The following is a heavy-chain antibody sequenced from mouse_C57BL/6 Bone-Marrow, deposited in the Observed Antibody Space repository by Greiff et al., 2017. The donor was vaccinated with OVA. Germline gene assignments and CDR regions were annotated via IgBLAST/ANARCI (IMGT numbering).Heavy chain of an antibody. Sequence: QVQLQQSGAELVKPGASVKLSCKASGYTFTSYWMQWVKQRPGQSLEWIGEIDPSDSYTNYNQKFKGKATLTVDTSSSSAYMQLSSLTSEDSAVYYCAREEVDYWGQGTTLTVSS. CDR3: AREEVDY. J-gene: IGHJ2*01. CDR2: IDPSDSYT. V-gene: IGHV1-50*01. CDR1: GYTFTSYW.